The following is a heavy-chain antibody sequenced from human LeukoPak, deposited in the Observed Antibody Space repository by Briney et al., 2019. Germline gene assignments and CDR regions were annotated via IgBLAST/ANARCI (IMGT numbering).Heavy chain of an antibody. J-gene: IGHJ4*02. V-gene: IGHV3-21*05. CDR1: GFTFSSFA. D-gene: IGHD3-10*01. CDR3: ARLVGTYGSGNYWVDY. CDR2: ISSSSTYT. Sequence: PGGSLRLSCAASGFTFSSFAMNWVRQAPGKGLEWVSYISSSSTYTTYADSVRGRFAISRDNAKNSLYLQMDSLRAEDTAVYYCARLVGTYGSGNYWVDYWGQGTLVTVSS.